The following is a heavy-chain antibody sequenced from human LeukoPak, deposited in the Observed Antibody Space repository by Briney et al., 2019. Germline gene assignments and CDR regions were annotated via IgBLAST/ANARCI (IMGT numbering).Heavy chain of an antibody. D-gene: IGHD6-13*01. CDR3: ARRWYSSSWYYFDY. CDR1: GYTFTSYG. J-gene: IGHJ4*02. CDR2: ISAYNGNT. V-gene: IGHV1-18*01. Sequence: ASVKVSCKASGYTFTSYGISWVRQAPGQGLEWMGWISAYNGNTNYAQKLQGRVTMTTDTSTSTAYMELRSLRSDDTAVYYCARRWYSSSWYYFDYWGQGTLVTVSS.